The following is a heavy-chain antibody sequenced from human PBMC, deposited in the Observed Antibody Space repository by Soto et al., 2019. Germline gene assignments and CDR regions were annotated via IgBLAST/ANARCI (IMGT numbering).Heavy chain of an antibody. D-gene: IGHD6-19*01. CDR3: ARDRAVSARGSFDY. CDR2: IYHSGST. V-gene: IGHV4-4*02. Sequence: QVQLQESGPGLVEPSGTLSLTCAVSGGSVSSTNWWSWVRQPPGKGLEWIGVIYHSGSTYYNPSLKSRVTISVDKSKNRFSLRLSSVTAADTAVYFCARDRAVSARGSFDYWGQGTLVTVSS. J-gene: IGHJ4*02. CDR1: GGSVSSTNW.